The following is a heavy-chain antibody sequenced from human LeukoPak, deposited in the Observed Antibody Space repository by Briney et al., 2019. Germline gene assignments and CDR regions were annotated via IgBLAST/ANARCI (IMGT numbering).Heavy chain of an antibody. J-gene: IGHJ3*02. CDR3: ASARHYYDSSGYYPDAFDI. CDR1: GFTSSRYW. V-gene: IGHV3-7*03. Sequence: PGGSLRLSCVASGFTSSRYWMTWFRQAPGKGLEWVANIKQDGSQKNYVDSVKGRFTISRDNAKKSLYLQMNSLRGEDTAVYYCASARHYYDSSGYYPDAFDIWGQGTMVTVSS. D-gene: IGHD3-22*01. CDR2: IKQDGSQK.